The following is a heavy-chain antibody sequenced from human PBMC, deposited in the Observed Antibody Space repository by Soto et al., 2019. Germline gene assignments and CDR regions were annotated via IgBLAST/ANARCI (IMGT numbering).Heavy chain of an antibody. CDR3: ARVHRSGWYAGY. CDR2: VDHTGST. V-gene: IGHV4-34*01. D-gene: IGHD6-19*01. CDR1: GGSFSGYY. J-gene: IGHJ4*02. Sequence: SETLSLTCAVYGGSFSGYYWSWIRQPPGKGLEWIGEVDHTGSTNYNPSLTSRVTISVDRSKNQFSLKLSSVTAADTAVYYSARVHRSGWYAGYWGRGTLVTVSS.